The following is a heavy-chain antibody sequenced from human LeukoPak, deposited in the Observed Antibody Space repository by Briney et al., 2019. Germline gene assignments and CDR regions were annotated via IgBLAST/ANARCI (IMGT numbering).Heavy chain of an antibody. J-gene: IGHJ4*02. D-gene: IGHD6-13*01. CDR2: IYYSGST. CDR1: GGSFSGYY. CDR3: ARQQSAGAFDY. Sequence: EPSETLSLTCAVYGGSFSGYYWSWIRQPPGKGLEWIGSIYYSGSTYYNPSLKSRVTISVDTSKNQFSLKLSSVTAADTAVYYCARQQSAGAFDYWGQGTLVTVSS. V-gene: IGHV4-34*01.